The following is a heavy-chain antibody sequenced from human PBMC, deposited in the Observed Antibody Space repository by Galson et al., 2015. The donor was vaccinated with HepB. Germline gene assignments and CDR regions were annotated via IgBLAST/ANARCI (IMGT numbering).Heavy chain of an antibody. D-gene: IGHD2-15*01. CDR1: GGTFSSYA. J-gene: IGHJ6*02. V-gene: IGHV1-69*13. CDR3: ARNSYCSGGSCYPSHSNYYYYGMDV. CDR2: IIPIFGTA. Sequence: SVKVSCKASGGTFSSYAISWVRQAPGQGLERMGGIIPIFGTANYAQKFQGRVTITADESTSTAYMELSSLRSEDTAVYYCARNSYCSGGSCYPSHSNYYYYGMDVWGQGTTVTVSS.